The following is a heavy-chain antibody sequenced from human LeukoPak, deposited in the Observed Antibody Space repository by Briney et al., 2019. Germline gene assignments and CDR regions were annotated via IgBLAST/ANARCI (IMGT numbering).Heavy chain of an antibody. CDR3: ARDRAIAAARGFDP. V-gene: IGHV4-61*01. J-gene: IGHJ5*02. CDR1: GGSVSSGSYY. D-gene: IGHD6-13*01. CDR2: IYYSGST. Sequence: SEPLSLTCTVSGGSVSSGSYYWSWIRQPPGKGLEWIGYIYYSGSTNYNPSLKSRVTISVDTSKNQFSLKLSSVTAADTAVYYCARDRAIAAARGFDPWGQGTLVTVSS.